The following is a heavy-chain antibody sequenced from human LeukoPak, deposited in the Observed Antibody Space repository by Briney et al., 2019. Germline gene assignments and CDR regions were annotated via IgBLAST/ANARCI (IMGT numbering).Heavy chain of an antibody. CDR1: GGTFSSYA. CDR3: AANQPRGYYYYYMDV. J-gene: IGHJ6*03. CDR2: IIPIFGTA. V-gene: IGHV1-69*01. D-gene: IGHD2-2*01. Sequence: GASVKVSCKASGGTFSSYAISWVRQAPGQGLEWMGGIIPIFGTANYAQKLQGRVTITADESTSTAYMELSSLRSEDTAVYYCAANQPRGYYYYYMDVWGKGTTVTVSS.